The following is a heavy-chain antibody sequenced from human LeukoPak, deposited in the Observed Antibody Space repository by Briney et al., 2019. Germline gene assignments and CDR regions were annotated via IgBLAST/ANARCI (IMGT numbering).Heavy chain of an antibody. CDR3: PGNNPYYYDSSGYYGSHY. CDR2: IYSGGST. J-gene: IGHJ4*02. CDR1: GFTVSSNY. Sequence: GGSLRLSCAASGFTVSSNYMSWVRQAPGKGLEWVSVIYSGGSTYYTDSVKGRFTISRDNSKNKLYLQMNILRAEDTAVYYCPGNNPYYYDSSGYYGSHYWGQGTLVTVSS. V-gene: IGHV3-66*01. D-gene: IGHD3-22*01.